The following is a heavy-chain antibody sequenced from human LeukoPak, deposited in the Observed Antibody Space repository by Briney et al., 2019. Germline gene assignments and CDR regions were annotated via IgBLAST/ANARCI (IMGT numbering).Heavy chain of an antibody. Sequence: SETLSLTCTVSGGSISSYYWSWIRQPPGKGLEWIGCIYYSGSTNYNPSLKSRVTISVDTSKNQFSLKLSSVTAADTAVYYCASSFSVGTGTFDYWGQGTLVTVSS. CDR1: GGSISSYY. CDR3: ASSFSVGTGTFDY. CDR2: IYYSGST. V-gene: IGHV4-59*01. D-gene: IGHD7-27*01. J-gene: IGHJ4*02.